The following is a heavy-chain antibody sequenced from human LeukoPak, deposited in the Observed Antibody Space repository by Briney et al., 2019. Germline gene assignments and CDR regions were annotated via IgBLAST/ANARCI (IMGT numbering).Heavy chain of an antibody. J-gene: IGHJ4*02. CDR2: TYYRSKWYN. CDR3: AREEGIAVSYFDY. V-gene: IGHV6-1*01. D-gene: IGHD6-19*01. CDR1: GDSVCSNSAA. Sequence: SQTLSLTCAISGDSVCSNSAAGNWIRQSPSRGLEWLGRTYYRSKWYNDYAVSVKSRITINPDTSKNQFSLQLNSVTPEDTAVYYCAREEGIAVSYFDYWGQGTLVTVSS.